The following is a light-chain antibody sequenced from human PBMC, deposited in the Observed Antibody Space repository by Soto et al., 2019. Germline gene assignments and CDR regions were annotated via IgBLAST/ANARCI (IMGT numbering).Light chain of an antibody. CDR2: EVS. CDR1: SSDVGGHKY. CDR3: SSYTSSTTSVV. J-gene: IGLJ2*01. V-gene: IGLV2-14*01. Sequence: QSVLTQPACVSGSPGQSITISCTGTSSDVGGHKYVSWYQQHPDKAPKVLIFEVSNRPSGISNRFSGSKSGNTASLTISGLQAEDEADYYCSSYTSSTTSVVFGGGTKLTVL.